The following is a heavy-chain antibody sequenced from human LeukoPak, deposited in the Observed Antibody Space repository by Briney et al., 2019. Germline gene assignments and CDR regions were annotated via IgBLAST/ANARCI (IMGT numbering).Heavy chain of an antibody. J-gene: IGHJ5*02. CDR2: IYYSGST. CDR3: ARRGEYYYGSGRGTYWFDP. D-gene: IGHD3-10*01. CDR1: GGSISSYY. V-gene: IGHV4-59*12. Sequence: SSETLSLTCTVSGGSISSYYWSWIRQPPGKGLEWIGYIYYSGSTNDNPSLKSRVTISVDTSKNQFSLKLSPVTAADTAVYYCARRGEYYYGSGRGTYWFDPWGQGTLVTVSS.